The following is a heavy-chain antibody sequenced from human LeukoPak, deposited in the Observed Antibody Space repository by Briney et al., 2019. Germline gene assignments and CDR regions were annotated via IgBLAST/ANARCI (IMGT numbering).Heavy chain of an antibody. CDR2: ISSSSSYI. CDR3: ARGPSFGVVTEYYYYYMDV. V-gene: IGHV3-21*01. CDR1: GFTVSSNY. Sequence: PGGSLRLSCAASGFTVSSNYMSWVRQAPGKGLEWVSSISSSSSYIYYADSVKGRFTISRDNAKNSLYLQMNSLRAEDTAVYYCARGPSFGVVTEYYYYYMDVWGKGTTVTVSS. D-gene: IGHD3-3*01. J-gene: IGHJ6*03.